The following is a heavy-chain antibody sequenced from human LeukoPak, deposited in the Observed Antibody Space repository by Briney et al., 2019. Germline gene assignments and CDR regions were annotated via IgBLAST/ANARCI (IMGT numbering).Heavy chain of an antibody. V-gene: IGHV3-33*01. J-gene: IGHJ5*02. CDR3: ARVNGPNSGYYYTHDL. Sequence: PGGSLRLSCAASGLTFRNYAMHWVRQAPGGRLEWVAVIWFDGTEKYYAASVMGRFTISRDSSESTLYLQMNGLRTEDTAVYYCARVNGPNSGYYYTHDLWGQGAPVTVSS. CDR2: IWFDGTEK. CDR1: GLTFRNYA. D-gene: IGHD3-22*01.